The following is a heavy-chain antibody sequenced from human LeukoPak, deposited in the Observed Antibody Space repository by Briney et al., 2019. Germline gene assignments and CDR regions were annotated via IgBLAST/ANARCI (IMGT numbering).Heavy chain of an antibody. CDR2: IGSDGNT. V-gene: IGHV3-23*01. CDR3: ANQLPSWFDP. D-gene: IGHD6-6*01. J-gene: IGHJ5*02. CDR1: GFTFSNYA. Sequence: GGSLRLSCAASGFTFSNYAMSWVRQAPGKGLEWVSAIGSDGNTYYADSVKGRFTISRDNAKNSVYLQMNSLRAEDTAVYYCANQLPSWFDPWGQGTLVTVSS.